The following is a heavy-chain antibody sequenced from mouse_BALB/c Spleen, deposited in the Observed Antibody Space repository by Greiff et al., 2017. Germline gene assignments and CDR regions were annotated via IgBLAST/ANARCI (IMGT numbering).Heavy chain of an antibody. V-gene: IGHV3-6*02. CDR2: ISYDGSN. D-gene: IGHD1-1*01. J-gene: IGHJ2*01. Sequence: VKLQESGPGLVKPSQSLSLTCSVTGYSITSGYYWNWIRQFPGNKLEWMGYISYDGSNNYNPSLKNRISITRDTSKNQFFLKLNSVTTEDTATYYCASLIPLLLRPYYFDYWGQGTTLTVSS. CDR1: GYSITSGYY. CDR3: ASLIPLLLRPYYFDY.